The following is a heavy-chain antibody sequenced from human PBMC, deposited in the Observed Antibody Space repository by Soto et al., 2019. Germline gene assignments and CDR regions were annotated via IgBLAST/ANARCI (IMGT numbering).Heavy chain of an antibody. CDR3: AKDASGPRYSSSWYTSWFDP. J-gene: IGHJ5*02. Sequence: GGSLRLSCAASGFTFSSYAMSWVRQAPGKGLEWVSAISGSGGSTYYADSVKGRFTISRDNSKNTLYLQMNSLRAEDTAVYYCAKDASGPRYSSSWYTSWFDPWGQGTLVTVSS. D-gene: IGHD6-13*01. CDR2: ISGSGGST. CDR1: GFTFSSYA. V-gene: IGHV3-23*01.